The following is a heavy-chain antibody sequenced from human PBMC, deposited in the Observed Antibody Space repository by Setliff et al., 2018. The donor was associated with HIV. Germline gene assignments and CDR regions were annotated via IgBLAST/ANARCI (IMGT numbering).Heavy chain of an antibody. V-gene: IGHV3-23*01. CDR3: AKKTAAYTSGSWLHY. D-gene: IGHD3-10*01. Sequence: LRLSCASSGFTFSSYAMTWVRQAPGKGLECVTVISGSGGDTYYADSVKGRFVISREKSKSTLYLQMNSLRAEDTAVYYCAKKTAAYTSGSWLHYWGQGTLVTVSS. J-gene: IGHJ4*02. CDR1: GFTFSSYA. CDR2: ISGSGGDT.